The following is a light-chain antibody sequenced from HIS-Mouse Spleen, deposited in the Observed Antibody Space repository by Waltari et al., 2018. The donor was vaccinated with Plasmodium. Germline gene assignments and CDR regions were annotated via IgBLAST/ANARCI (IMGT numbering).Light chain of an antibody. V-gene: IGLV3-1*01. CDR2: QDS. Sequence: SYELTQPPSVYVSPGQTASITCSGDQLGDQYASWYQQKPSQSPVLVIYQDSKRPSGIPERFSGSNSGNTATLTISGTQAMDEADYYCQAWVSSTAVFGGGTKLTVL. J-gene: IGLJ3*02. CDR1: QLGDQY. CDR3: QAWVSSTAV.